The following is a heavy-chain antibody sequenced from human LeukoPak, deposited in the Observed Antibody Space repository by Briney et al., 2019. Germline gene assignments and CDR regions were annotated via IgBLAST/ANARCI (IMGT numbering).Heavy chain of an antibody. J-gene: IGHJ6*02. Sequence: GGSLRLSCAASGFTFSSYAMSWVRQAPGKGLEWVSAISGGGDSTFYADSVKGRFTISRDNSKNTLYLQMSSLRAEHTAIYYCAKEEYSTRYYYYGMDVWGQGTTVTVSS. D-gene: IGHD2-2*01. V-gene: IGHV3-23*01. CDR3: AKEEYSTRYYYYGMDV. CDR2: ISGGGDST. CDR1: GFTFSSYA.